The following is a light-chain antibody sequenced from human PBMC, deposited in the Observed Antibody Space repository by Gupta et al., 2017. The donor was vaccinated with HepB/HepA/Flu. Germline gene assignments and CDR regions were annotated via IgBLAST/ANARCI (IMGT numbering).Light chain of an antibody. Sequence: DVVMTQSPLSLPVTLGQPAPISCRSSQGLVYSDGNTYLSWFQQRPGQSPRRLIYKVSDRDSGVPDRFSGSGSGNGYTLRISRVEADDVGIYYCMQASHWPLTFGGGTKVEIK. CDR3: MQASHWPLT. V-gene: IGKV2-30*01. CDR2: KVS. CDR1: QGLVYSDGNTY. J-gene: IGKJ4*01.